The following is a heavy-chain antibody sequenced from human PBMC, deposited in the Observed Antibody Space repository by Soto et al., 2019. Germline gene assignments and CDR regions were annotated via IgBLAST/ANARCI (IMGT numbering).Heavy chain of an antibody. CDR3: ARGGIAEAAPSDY. D-gene: IGHD6-13*01. V-gene: IGHV4-31*03. Sequence: SETLSLTCTVSGGSISTGGYYWSWIRQHPGKGLEWIGYIYYSGSTYYNPSLKSRVTISVDTSKNKFSLKLSSVTAADTAVYYCARGGIAEAAPSDYCGQGNMVTVSS. J-gene: IGHJ4*02. CDR1: GGSISTGGYY. CDR2: IYYSGST.